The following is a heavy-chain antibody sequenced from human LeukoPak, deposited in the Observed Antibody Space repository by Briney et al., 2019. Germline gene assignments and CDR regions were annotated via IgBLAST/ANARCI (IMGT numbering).Heavy chain of an antibody. V-gene: IGHV3-21*01. Sequence: GGSLRLSCAASGFTFSSYSMNWVRQAPGKGLEWVSSISSSSSYIYYADSVKGRFTISRDNAKNSQYLQMNSLRAEDTAVYYCARDPFDYDSSGYYRINTNFVYWGQGTLVTVSS. CDR2: ISSSSSYI. J-gene: IGHJ4*02. CDR1: GFTFSSYS. CDR3: ARDPFDYDSSGYYRINTNFVY. D-gene: IGHD3-22*01.